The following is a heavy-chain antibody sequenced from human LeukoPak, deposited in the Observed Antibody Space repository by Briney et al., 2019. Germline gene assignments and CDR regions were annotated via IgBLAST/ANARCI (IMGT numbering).Heavy chain of an antibody. V-gene: IGHV1-69*04. CDR2: IIPILGIA. CDR3: ARDRNNVLGYLDL. Sequence: SVKVSCKASGGTFSSYAISWVRQAPGQGLEWMGRIIPILGIANYAQKFQGRVTITADKSTSTAYMELSSLRSEDTAVYYCARDRNNVLGYLDLWGRGTLVTVSS. J-gene: IGHJ2*01. CDR1: GGTFSSYA. D-gene: IGHD1/OR15-1a*01.